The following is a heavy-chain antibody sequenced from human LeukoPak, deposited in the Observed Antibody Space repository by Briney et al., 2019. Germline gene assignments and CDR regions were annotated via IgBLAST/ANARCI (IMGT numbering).Heavy chain of an antibody. V-gene: IGHV3-23*01. D-gene: IGHD1-14*01. CDR3: ASHYTPPPVLDF. CDR2: ISGSGGST. J-gene: IGHJ4*02. Sequence: GGSLRLSCAASGFTFTSYAMSWVRQAPGKGLEWVSAISGSGGSTYYADSVKGRFTISRDNSKNTLYLQMNSLRAEDTAVYYCASHYTPPPVLDFWGQGTLVTVSS. CDR1: GFTFTSYA.